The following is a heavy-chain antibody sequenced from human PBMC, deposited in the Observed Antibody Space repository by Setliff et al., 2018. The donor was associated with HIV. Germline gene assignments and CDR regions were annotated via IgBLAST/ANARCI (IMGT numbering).Heavy chain of an antibody. CDR1: GGSFSGSY. CDR2: INHSGST. V-gene: IGHV4-34*01. CDR3: ARRGRIAVAGGFDY. J-gene: IGHJ4*02. D-gene: IGHD6-19*01. Sequence: PSETLSLTCAVYGGSFSGSYWSWIRQPPGKGLEWIGEINHSGSTNYSPSLKSRVTISVDTSKNQFSLKLSSVTAADTAVYYCARRGRIAVAGGFDYWGQGTLVTVSS.